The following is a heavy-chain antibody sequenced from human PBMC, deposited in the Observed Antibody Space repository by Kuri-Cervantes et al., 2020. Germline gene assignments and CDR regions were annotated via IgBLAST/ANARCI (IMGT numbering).Heavy chain of an antibody. CDR1: RFTFSAYA. Sequence: GESLKISCAASRFTFSAYAMHRVRQAPGKGLEWVAVISYDGGNKYYADSVKGRFTISRDNSKNTLYLQMNSLRAEDTAVYYCARDGLGEPVYFYYYMDVWGKGTTVTVSS. D-gene: IGHD1-14*01. CDR3: ARDGLGEPVYFYYYMDV. V-gene: IGHV3-30-3*01. J-gene: IGHJ6*03. CDR2: ISYDGGNK.